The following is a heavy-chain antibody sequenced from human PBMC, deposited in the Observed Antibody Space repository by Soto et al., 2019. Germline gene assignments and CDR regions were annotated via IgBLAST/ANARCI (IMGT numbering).Heavy chain of an antibody. CDR2: IIPLFGTA. D-gene: IGHD3-10*01. Sequence: QVQWVQSGADVKKPGSSVKVSCQASGVTFSSETLGWVRQAPGQGLEWVGGIIPLFGTASYAQKFQGRVTITADETTSTVYMELSSLRSDDTAVYFCATELGENPASPFDAWGQGTLVTVSS. J-gene: IGHJ4*02. CDR1: GVTFSSET. V-gene: IGHV1-69*01. CDR3: ATELGENPASPFDA.